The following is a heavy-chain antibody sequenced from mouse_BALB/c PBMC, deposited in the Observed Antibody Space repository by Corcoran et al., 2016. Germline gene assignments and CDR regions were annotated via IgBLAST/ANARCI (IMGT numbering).Heavy chain of an antibody. CDR2: INTYTGEP. J-gene: IGHJ4*01. V-gene: IGHV9-3-1*01. Sequence: QIQLVQSGPELKKPGETVKISCKASGYTFTNYGMNWVKQAPGKGLKWMGWINTYTGEPTYADDFKGRFAFSLETSASTAYLQINNLKNEDTATYFCARVYRYDVSYAMDYGGQGTSVTVSS. D-gene: IGHD2-14*01. CDR3: ARVYRYDVSYAMDY. CDR1: GYTFTNYG.